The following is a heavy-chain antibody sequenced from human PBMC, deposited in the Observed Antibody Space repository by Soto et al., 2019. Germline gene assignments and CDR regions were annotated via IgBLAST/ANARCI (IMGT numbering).Heavy chain of an antibody. D-gene: IGHD6-19*01. CDR2: ISTSGSRT. CDR3: AKGGWRDY. J-gene: IGHJ4*02. CDR1: GFSFSNYD. V-gene: IGHV3-23*01. Sequence: DVQLLESGGGLVQPGGSLRLSCAASGFSFSNYDMSWVRQAPGKGLEWVSVISTSGSRTYYADSVKGRFTISRDKSKDTLFLQMNSLRAEDAAVYYCAKGGWRDYWGQGTLVTVSS.